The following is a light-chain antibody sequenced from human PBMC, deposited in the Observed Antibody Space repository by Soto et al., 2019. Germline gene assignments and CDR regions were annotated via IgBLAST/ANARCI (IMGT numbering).Light chain of an antibody. J-gene: IGKJ1*01. CDR1: QGITSY. Sequence: IQLTQSPSSLSASVVDSVTITCRTSQGITSYLAWYQQKPGKAPKLLVYVASTFQSGVPSRFSGSGSGTDFSLSINSLEPEDFATYYCQESYSVLWGTCGQGTKVDIK. V-gene: IGKV1-9*01. CDR2: VAS. CDR3: QESYSVLWGT.